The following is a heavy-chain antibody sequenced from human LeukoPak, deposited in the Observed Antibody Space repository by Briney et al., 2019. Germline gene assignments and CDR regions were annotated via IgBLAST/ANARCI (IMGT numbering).Heavy chain of an antibody. CDR2: ISGRGDST. D-gene: IGHD6-13*01. CDR3: AKAIAAPVWYFDL. Sequence: GGSLRLFCAASRFTSSSYAMSWVRQAPGKGLEWVSTISGRGDSTYYADSVKGRFTISRDNSRNTLYLQMNTLRAEDTAVYYCAKAIAAPVWYFDLWGRGTLVTVSS. J-gene: IGHJ2*01. V-gene: IGHV3-23*01. CDR1: RFTSSSYA.